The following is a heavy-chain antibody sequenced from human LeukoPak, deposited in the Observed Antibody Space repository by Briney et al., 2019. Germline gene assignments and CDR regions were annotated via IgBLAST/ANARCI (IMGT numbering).Heavy chain of an antibody. CDR3: ARAAYSSSWSRYYYYYMDV. V-gene: IGHV4-59*11. CDR2: IYYSGST. Sequence: SETLSLTCTVSGGSISSRYWSWIWQPPGKGLEWIGYIYYSGSTNYNPSLKSRVTISVDTSKNQFSLKLSSVTAADTAVYYCARAAYSSSWSRYYYYYMDVWGKGTTVTVSS. J-gene: IGHJ6*03. D-gene: IGHD6-13*01. CDR1: GGSISSRY.